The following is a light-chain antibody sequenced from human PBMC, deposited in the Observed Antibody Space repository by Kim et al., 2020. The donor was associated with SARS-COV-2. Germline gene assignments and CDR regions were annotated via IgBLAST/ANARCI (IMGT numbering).Light chain of an antibody. CDR3: QSSDSSDSFWV. Sequence: SYELTQPPSVSVSPGQTARITCSGDALPNQYAYWFQQKPGQAPVLAIYEDTERPSGIPERFSGSTSGTTVTLTISGVQAEDEADYYCQSSDSSDSFWVYG. CDR2: EDT. CDR1: ALPNQY. V-gene: IGLV3-25*03. J-gene: IGLJ3*02.